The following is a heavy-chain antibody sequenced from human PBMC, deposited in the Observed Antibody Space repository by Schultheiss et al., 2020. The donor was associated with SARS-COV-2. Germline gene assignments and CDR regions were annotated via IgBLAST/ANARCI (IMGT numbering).Heavy chain of an antibody. CDR3: ARDQELRYFDWLPYFDY. J-gene: IGHJ4*02. Sequence: GGSLRLSCAASGFTFSSYGMHWVRQAPGKGLEWVAVISYDGSKKYYADSVKGRFTISRDNSKNTLYLQMNSLRAEDTAVYYCARDQELRYFDWLPYFDYWGQGTLVTVAS. D-gene: IGHD3-9*01. V-gene: IGHV3-30*03. CDR1: GFTFSSYG. CDR2: ISYDGSKK.